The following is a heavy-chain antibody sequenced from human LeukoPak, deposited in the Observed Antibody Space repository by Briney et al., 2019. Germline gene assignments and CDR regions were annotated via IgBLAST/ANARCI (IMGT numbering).Heavy chain of an antibody. CDR1: GGSMSSGASY. D-gene: IGHD6-25*01. J-gene: IGHJ3*02. CDR2: IYYSGTT. V-gene: IGHV4-30-4*01. Sequence: PLETLCLTRTVPGGSMSSGASYWSWIRQPPGKGLEWIGYIYYSGTTYYNPSLKSRVTMSVDTSKNQFSLKLSSVTAADTAVYYCATGLATAVTSLAFDIWGQGKVVTVSS. CDR3: ATGLATAVTSLAFDI.